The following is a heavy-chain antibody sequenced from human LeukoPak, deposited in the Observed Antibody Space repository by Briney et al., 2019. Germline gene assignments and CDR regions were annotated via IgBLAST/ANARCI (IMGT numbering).Heavy chain of an antibody. CDR3: TTDRGMTTMSIFGY. Sequence: GGSLRLSCAASGFTFSNGWMTWVRQAPGKGLEWVGRIKSKTDGGTIDYAAPVKGRFTISRDDSKNTLYLQMKSLRTEDTAVYYCTTDRGMTTMSIFGYWGQGTLVTVSS. D-gene: IGHD5-24*01. V-gene: IGHV3-15*01. CDR1: GFTFSNGW. J-gene: IGHJ4*02. CDR2: IKSKTDGGTI.